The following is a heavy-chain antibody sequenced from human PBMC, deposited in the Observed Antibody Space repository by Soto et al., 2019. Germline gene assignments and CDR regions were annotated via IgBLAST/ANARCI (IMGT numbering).Heavy chain of an antibody. CDR3: ARDGVADGNFNFDY. V-gene: IGHV1-3*01. J-gene: IGHJ4*03. CDR1: GYMFTKSA. Sequence: GASVKVSCKASGYMFTKSAMPWVRQAPGQRLEWMGWISGDSGNTKYSPKLQDRVTITRDTSASTAYMELSSLRPEDTALYYCARDGVADGNFNFDYWVQRTLVTVS. CDR2: ISGDSGNT.